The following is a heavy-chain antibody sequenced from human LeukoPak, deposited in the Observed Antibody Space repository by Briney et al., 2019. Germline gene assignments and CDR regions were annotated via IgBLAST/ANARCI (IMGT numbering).Heavy chain of an antibody. CDR1: GFTFSTYS. J-gene: IGHJ4*02. V-gene: IGHV3-48*04. CDR3: ARDLESGSYEHYFDY. D-gene: IGHD1-26*01. Sequence: QSGGSLRLSCVASGFTFSTYSMNWVRQAPGKGLEWVSHIGRGIVYADSVKGRFTISRDDAKNSVYLQMNSLRAEDTAVYYCARDLESGSYEHYFDYWGQGTLVTVSS. CDR2: IGRGI.